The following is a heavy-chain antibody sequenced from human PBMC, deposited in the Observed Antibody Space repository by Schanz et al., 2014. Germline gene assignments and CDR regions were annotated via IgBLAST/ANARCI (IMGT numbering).Heavy chain of an antibody. Sequence: QVQLVESGGGVVQPGRSLRLSCAGSGFSFSDYGMHWVRQAPGSGLEWVAFIRYDGSNKYYADSVKGRFTVSRDNSKNTLHLQMNSLSTEDTAVYYCAKRLGALPAATNYYFYAMDAWGQGTTVTVSS. J-gene: IGHJ6*02. CDR1: GFSFSDYG. D-gene: IGHD2-15*01. CDR3: AKRLGALPAATNYYFYAMDA. CDR2: IRYDGSNK. V-gene: IGHV3-30*02.